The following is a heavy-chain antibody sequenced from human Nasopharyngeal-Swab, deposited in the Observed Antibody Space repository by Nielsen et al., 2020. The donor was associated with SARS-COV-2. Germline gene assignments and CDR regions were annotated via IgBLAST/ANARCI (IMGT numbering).Heavy chain of an antibody. J-gene: IGHJ6*04. CDR1: GYTFTSYY. CDR2: INPSGGST. V-gene: IGHV1-46*01. Sequence: ASVKVSCKASGYTFTSYYMHWVRQAPGQGLEWMGIINPSGGSTSYAQKFQGRVTMTRDTSTSTVYMELSSLRSEDTAVYYCARDITMVRGVNHPYYYYGMDVWGKGTTVTVSS. CDR3: ARDITMVRGVNHPYYYYGMDV. D-gene: IGHD3-10*01.